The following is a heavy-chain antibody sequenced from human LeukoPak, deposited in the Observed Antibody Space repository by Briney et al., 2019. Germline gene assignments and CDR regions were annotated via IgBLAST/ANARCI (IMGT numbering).Heavy chain of an antibody. CDR3: TRDRSYTSSWWDY. CDR2: IRSKAYGETT. V-gene: IGHV3-49*04. D-gene: IGHD6-13*01. CDR1: GFTFGDYT. Sequence: GGSLRLSCTASGFTFGDYTMNWVRQAPGKGLEWVGFIRSKAYGETTDYAASVKGRFTISRDDSKSIAYLQMNSLKTEDTAVYYCTRDRSYTSSWWDYWGQGTLVTVSS. J-gene: IGHJ4*02.